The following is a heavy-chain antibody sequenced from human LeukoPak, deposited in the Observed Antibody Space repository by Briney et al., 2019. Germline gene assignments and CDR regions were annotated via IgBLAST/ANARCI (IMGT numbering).Heavy chain of an antibody. D-gene: IGHD2-2*01. Sequence: PGGSLRLSCAASGFTFSSYAMSWVRQAPGKGLEWVSVISGSGDSTYYADSVKGRFTISRDNAKNSLYLQMNSLRAEDTAVYYCARDQRYCSSSSCPWEPLDYWGQGTLVTVSS. CDR3: ARDQRYCSSSSCPWEPLDY. V-gene: IGHV3-23*01. J-gene: IGHJ4*02. CDR2: ISGSGDST. CDR1: GFTFSSYA.